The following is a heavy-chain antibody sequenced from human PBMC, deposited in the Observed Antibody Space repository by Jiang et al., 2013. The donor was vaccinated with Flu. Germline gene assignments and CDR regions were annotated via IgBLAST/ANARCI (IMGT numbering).Heavy chain of an antibody. D-gene: IGHD3-10*01. CDR3: ARDSFRVLDAYDM. CDR1: GDSVRTDRYY. CDR2: IYYTGTT. V-gene: IGHV4-61*01. J-gene: IGHJ3*02. Sequence: TCTVSGDSVRTDRYYWSWIRQPPGKGLEWIGYIYYTGTTNSNPSLKSRVTISIDTSKNQFSLRLSSVTTADTAVYYCARDSFRVLDAYDMWGQGTRVTVSS.